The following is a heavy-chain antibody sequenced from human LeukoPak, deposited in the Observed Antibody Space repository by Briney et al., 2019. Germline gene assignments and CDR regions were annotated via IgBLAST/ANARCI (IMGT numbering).Heavy chain of an antibody. CDR3: AKDARLWFGELFFGY. D-gene: IGHD3-10*01. Sequence: GRSLRLSCAVSGLTFSSYGMSWVRQVPGKGLEWVSAISGSDGSTYYADSVKGRFTISRDNSKNTLYLQMNSLRAEDTAVYYCAKDARLWFGELFFGYWGQGALVTVSS. CDR2: ISGSDGST. CDR1: GLTFSSYG. J-gene: IGHJ4*02. V-gene: IGHV3-23*01.